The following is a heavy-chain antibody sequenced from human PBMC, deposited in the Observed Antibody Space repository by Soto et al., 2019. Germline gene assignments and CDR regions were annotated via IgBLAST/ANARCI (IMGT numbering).Heavy chain of an antibody. V-gene: IGHV6-1*01. CDR1: GDSVSSNSVA. CDR3: ATWYSGRYGCHDAFAI. J-gene: IGHJ3*02. Sequence: SQTLSLTCVISGDSVSSNSVAWNWIRQSPSRGLEWLGRTYYRAKWYNDYAVPVKSRITINPDTSKNQFSLQLNSVTPKDTAVYYCATWYSGRYGCHDAFAIWGQWTMVTVS. CDR2: TYYRAKWYN. D-gene: IGHD1-26*01.